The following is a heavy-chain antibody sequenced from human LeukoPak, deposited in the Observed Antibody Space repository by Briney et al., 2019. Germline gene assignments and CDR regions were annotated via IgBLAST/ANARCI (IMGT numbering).Heavy chain of an antibody. CDR2: SNPTSGST. D-gene: IGHD2-21*01. J-gene: IGHJ4*02. CDR3: ARGPGGEYDWLGY. CDR1: GYTFTDYY. V-gene: IGHV1-2*02. Sequence: ASVKVSCKASGYTFTDYYLHWVRQAPGQGLEWMGWSNPTSGSTNYAQKFQGRVTMTRDTSISTAYMELSRLRSDDTAVYYCARGPGGEYDWLGYWGQGTLVTVSS.